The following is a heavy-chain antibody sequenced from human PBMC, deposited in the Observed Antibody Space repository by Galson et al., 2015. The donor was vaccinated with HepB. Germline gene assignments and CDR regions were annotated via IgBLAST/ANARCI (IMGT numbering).Heavy chain of an antibody. CDR1: GFTFSSYA. CDR3: AKGAGDFWSAQDY. D-gene: IGHD3-3*01. CDR2: ITDSGGDT. Sequence: SLRLSCAASGFTFSSYAMSWVRQAPGKGLEWVSTITDSGGDTYSADSVKGRFSISRDNSKNTLYLQMNSLRAGDTAVYYCAKGAGDFWSAQDYWGQGSLVTVSS. J-gene: IGHJ4*02. V-gene: IGHV3-23*01.